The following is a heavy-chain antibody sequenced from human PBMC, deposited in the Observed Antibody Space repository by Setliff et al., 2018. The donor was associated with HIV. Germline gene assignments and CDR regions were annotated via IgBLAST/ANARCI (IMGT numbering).Heavy chain of an antibody. CDR1: GGSISSGSYY. Sequence: SETLSLTCTVSGGSISSGSYYWSWIRQPAGKGLEWIGHIYTSGSTNYNPSLKSRVTISVDTSKNQFSLKLSSATAADTAVYYCARGVASYYYHMDVWGKGTTVTVSS. CDR2: IYTSGST. CDR3: ARGVASYYYHMDV. J-gene: IGHJ6*03. D-gene: IGHD5-12*01. V-gene: IGHV4-61*09.